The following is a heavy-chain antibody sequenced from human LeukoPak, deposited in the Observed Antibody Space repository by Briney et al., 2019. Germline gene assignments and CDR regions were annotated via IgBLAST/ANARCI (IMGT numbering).Heavy chain of an antibody. CDR3: ARDPYTSFSFYYYYMDV. V-gene: IGHV3-11*04. Sequence: GGSLRLSCAASGFTFSDYYMSWIRQAPGKGLEWISYISGSGSNIYYADSVKGRFTISRDNAKNSLYLQMNSLRAEDTAVYYCARDPYTSFSFYYYYMDVWGKGTTVTVSS. D-gene: IGHD2-2*02. CDR1: GFTFSDYY. CDR2: ISGSGSNI. J-gene: IGHJ6*03.